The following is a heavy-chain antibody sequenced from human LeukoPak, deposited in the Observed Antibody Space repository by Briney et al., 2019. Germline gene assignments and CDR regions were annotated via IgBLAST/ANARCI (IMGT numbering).Heavy chain of an antibody. D-gene: IGHD4-23*01. J-gene: IGHJ4*02. CDR3: ARDTDYGGNFRKWTILDY. Sequence: PGRSLRLSRAASGFTFSSYAMHWVRQAPGKGLEWVAVISYDGSNKYYADSAKGRFTISRDNSKNTLYLQMNSLRAEDTAVYYCARDTDYGGNFRKWTILDYWGQGTLVTVSS. CDR1: GFTFSSYA. V-gene: IGHV3-30*04. CDR2: ISYDGSNK.